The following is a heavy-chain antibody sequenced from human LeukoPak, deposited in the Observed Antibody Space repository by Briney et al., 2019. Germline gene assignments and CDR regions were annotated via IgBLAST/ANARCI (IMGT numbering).Heavy chain of an antibody. J-gene: IGHJ4*02. CDR1: GFTFSSTT. CDR3: AKDLSPGHY. Sequence: PGGSLRLSCVASGFTFSSTTMGWVRQAPGRGLEWVSSITAIDGRTYYADSVRGRFTISRDNSKNTVYLQMNSLRAGDTAVYFCAKDLSPGHYWGQGILVTVSS. D-gene: IGHD2/OR15-2a*01. CDR2: ITAIDGRT. V-gene: IGHV3-23*01.